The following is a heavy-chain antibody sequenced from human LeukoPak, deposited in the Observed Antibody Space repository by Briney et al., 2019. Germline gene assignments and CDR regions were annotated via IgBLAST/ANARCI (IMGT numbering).Heavy chain of an antibody. D-gene: IGHD3-16*01. J-gene: IGHJ4*02. CDR2: ISYSGNT. Sequence: SETLSLTCTVSGDSISSYHWSWIRQPPGKGLEWIGYISYSGNTNYNPSLKSRVTISVDTSKNQFSLKLSSVTAADPAVYYCARVGRGDYTWGSYSCDHWGQGTLVTVSS. CDR1: GDSISSYH. V-gene: IGHV4-59*01. CDR3: ARVGRGDYTWGSYSCDH.